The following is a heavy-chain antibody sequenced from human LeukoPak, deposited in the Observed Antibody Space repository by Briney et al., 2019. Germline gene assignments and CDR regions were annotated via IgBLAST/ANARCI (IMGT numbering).Heavy chain of an antibody. J-gene: IGHJ4*02. CDR1: GFTFSSHA. V-gene: IGHV3-23*01. CDR3: AKTIVATIKGDY. Sequence: GGSLRLSCAASGFTFSSHAMSWVRQAPGKGLEWVSAISGSGGSTYYADSVKGRFTISRDNSKNTLYLQMNSLRAEDTAVYYCAKTIVATIKGDYWGQGTLVTVSS. CDR2: ISGSGGST. D-gene: IGHD5-12*01.